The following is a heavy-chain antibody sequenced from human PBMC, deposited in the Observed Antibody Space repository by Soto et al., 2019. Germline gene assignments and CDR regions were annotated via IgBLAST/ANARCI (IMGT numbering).Heavy chain of an antibody. Sequence: EVQLLESGGGLVQPGGSLRLSCAASGFTFSSYAMSWVRHAPGKGLDWVAAISGSGGSTYYADSVKGRFTISRDNSKNTLYLQISSLRAEDTAVYYCAKDPLWFGEFNWFYPWGQRTLVTVAA. CDR2: ISGSGGST. J-gene: IGHJ5*02. CDR1: GFTFSSYA. D-gene: IGHD3-10*01. V-gene: IGHV3-23*01. CDR3: AKDPLWFGEFNWFYP.